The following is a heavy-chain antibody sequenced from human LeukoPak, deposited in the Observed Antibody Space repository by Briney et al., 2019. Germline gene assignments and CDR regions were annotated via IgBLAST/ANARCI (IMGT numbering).Heavy chain of an antibody. CDR2: IYPGDSDT. Sequence: GESLKISCKGSGYSFTSYWIGWVRQMPGKGLEWMGIIYPGDSDTSYSPSFQGQVTISADKSICNAYLQWSSLKASDTAMYYCARLSLDRFGEDYYFDYWGQGTLVTVSS. CDR1: GYSFTSYW. J-gene: IGHJ4*02. CDR3: ARLSLDRFGEDYYFDY. D-gene: IGHD3-10*01. V-gene: IGHV5-51*01.